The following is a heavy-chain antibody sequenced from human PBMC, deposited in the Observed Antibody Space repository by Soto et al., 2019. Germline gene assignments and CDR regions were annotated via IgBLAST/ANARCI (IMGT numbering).Heavy chain of an antibody. Sequence: XESLTLACVESGFTFNYYGIHWVRQAPGKGLEWVAVIWYDVTKKDYVDSVQGRFTVSRDNSRNTVHLQMNSLRADDTAIYYCARAGSTTHLYYGLDVWGQGTLVTVSS. D-gene: IGHD1-26*01. CDR1: GFTFNYYG. J-gene: IGHJ6*02. CDR3: ARAGSTTHLYYGLDV. V-gene: IGHV3-33*01. CDR2: IWYDVTKK.